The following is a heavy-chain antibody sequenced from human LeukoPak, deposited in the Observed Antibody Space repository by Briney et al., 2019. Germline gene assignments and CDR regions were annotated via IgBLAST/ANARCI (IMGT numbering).Heavy chain of an antibody. J-gene: IGHJ4*02. D-gene: IGHD6-19*01. CDR2: ISGYSGNT. Sequence: ASVKASCKASGYNFPTYGVSWVRQAPGQGLQWIAWISGYSGNTVYAQKFQGRVTVTTDTSTSTAYMELRSLSFDDTALYYCARDQVSVAGKSFDYWGQGTLVTVSS. CDR1: GYNFPTYG. V-gene: IGHV1-18*01. CDR3: ARDQVSVAGKSFDY.